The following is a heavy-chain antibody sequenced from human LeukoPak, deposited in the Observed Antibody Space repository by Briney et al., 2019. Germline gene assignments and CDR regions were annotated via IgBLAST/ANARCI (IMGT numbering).Heavy chain of an antibody. CDR3: ARHQTYYYDSSGYGYPQESDY. CDR1: GYSFTNYW. J-gene: IGHJ4*02. V-gene: IGHV5-51*01. CDR2: IYPGDSDT. Sequence: GESLKIFCKGSGYSFTNYWIGWVRQMPGKGLEWMGIIYPGDSDTRYSPSFQGQVTISADKSISTAYLQWSSLKASDTAMYYCARHQTYYYDSSGYGYPQESDYWGQGTLVTVSS. D-gene: IGHD3-22*01.